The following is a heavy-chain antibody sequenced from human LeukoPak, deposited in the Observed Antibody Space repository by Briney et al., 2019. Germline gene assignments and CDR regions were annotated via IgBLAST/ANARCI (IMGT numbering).Heavy chain of an antibody. CDR1: RFTFNIYA. D-gene: IGHD1-26*01. CDR3: AKWDENFYYMDV. J-gene: IGHJ6*03. CDR2: ISGSGGGT. V-gene: IGHV3-23*01. Sequence: GGSLRLCCAASRFTFNIYAMSWVRQTPGKGLEWVSSISGSGGGTFYANSAKGRFTISRDNSKKTLFLQMRGLRAEDTAVYYCAKWDENFYYMDVWGKGTTVTVSS.